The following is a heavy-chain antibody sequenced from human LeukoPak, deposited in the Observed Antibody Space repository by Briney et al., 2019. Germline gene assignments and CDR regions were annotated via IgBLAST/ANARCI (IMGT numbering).Heavy chain of an antibody. Sequence: ASGHVSCTASGYTFTRYYIHWVRQAPGQGHEWMGVINPGDGTTSHAQRFQGRVTMTRDTSTSTVYMEVRSLRSEDTAVYYCARAPANKYDSRLSEDYWGQGTLVTVSS. CDR2: INPGDGTT. CDR1: GYTFTRYY. D-gene: IGHD3-22*01. CDR3: ARAPANKYDSRLSEDY. J-gene: IGHJ4*02. V-gene: IGHV1-46*01.